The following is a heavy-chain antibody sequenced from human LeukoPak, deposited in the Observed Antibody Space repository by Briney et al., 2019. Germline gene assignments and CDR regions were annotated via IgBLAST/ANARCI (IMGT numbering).Heavy chain of an antibody. J-gene: IGHJ3*02. D-gene: IGHD2-2*02. V-gene: IGHV3-30*02. CDR2: IRYDGSNK. CDR1: GFTFSSYG. CDR3: AKVGVPGAIQDAFDI. Sequence: GGSLRLSCAASGFTFSSYGMHWVRQAPGKGLEWVAFIRYDGSNKYYADSVKGRFTISRDNSKNTLYLQMSSLRAEDTAVYYCAKVGVPGAIQDAFDIWGQGTMVTVSS.